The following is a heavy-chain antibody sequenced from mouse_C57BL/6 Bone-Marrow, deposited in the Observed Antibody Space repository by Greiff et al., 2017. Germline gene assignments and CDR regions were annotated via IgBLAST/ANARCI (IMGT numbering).Heavy chain of an antibody. Sequence: QVHVKQSGAELARPGASVKLSCKASGYTFTSYGISWVKQRTGQGLEWIGEIYPRSGNTYYNEKFKGKATLTADKSSSTAYMELRSLTSEDSAVXFCAGPLLRWFAYWGQGTLVTVSA. CDR1: GYTFTSYG. V-gene: IGHV1-81*01. CDR3: AGPLLRWFAY. D-gene: IGHD1-1*01. CDR2: IYPRSGNT. J-gene: IGHJ3*01.